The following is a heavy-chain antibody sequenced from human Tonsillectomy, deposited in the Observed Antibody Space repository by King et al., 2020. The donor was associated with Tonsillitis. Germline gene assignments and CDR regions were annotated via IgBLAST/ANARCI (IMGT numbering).Heavy chain of an antibody. CDR2: MNPDSGNT. CDR1: GYTFTSYD. CDR3: SRGVPGDY. Sequence: VQLVESGPEVKKPVASVKVSCKASGYTFTSYDSNWVRQASGQGLELMVLMNPDSGNTDYAQKFQGRVTMTRNTSISTAYMELTSLRSDDTAVYYCSRGVPGDYWGQGSLVTVSS. J-gene: IGHJ4*02. D-gene: IGHD1-1*01. V-gene: IGHV1-8*01.